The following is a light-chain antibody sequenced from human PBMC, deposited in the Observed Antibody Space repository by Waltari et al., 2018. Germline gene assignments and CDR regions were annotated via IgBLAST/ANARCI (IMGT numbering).Light chain of an antibody. V-gene: IGLV2-23*02. CDR2: EVS. CDR1: NIYLGSFNL. J-gene: IGLJ2*01. Sequence: QSALTQPASVSGSPGQSITISCTGTNIYLGSFNLVSWYQQFPGKAPKLIIYEVSKRPSGVSNRFSGSRSANTASLTISGLQPEDEADFYSCSYVGGGSFLAFGGGTKLTVL. CDR3: CSYVGGGSFLA.